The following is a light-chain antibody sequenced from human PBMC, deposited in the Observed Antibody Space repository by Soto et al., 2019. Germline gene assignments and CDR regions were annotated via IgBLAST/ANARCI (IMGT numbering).Light chain of an antibody. CDR2: TAS. Sequence: DIQMTQSPSSLSASVGDSVTIPCRASQRIYKYLNWYQQRSGRAPRLLIHTASSLHSGVPSRFSGSGSGSDLTLTISSLQPEDFGTYFCQESFISPFAFGEWTKLEIK. V-gene: IGKV1-39*01. CDR3: QESFISPFA. J-gene: IGKJ2*01. CDR1: QRIYKY.